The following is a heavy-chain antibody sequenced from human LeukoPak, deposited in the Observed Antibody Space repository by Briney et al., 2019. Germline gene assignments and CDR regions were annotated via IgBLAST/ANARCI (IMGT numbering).Heavy chain of an antibody. D-gene: IGHD5-24*01. CDR3: ARVEQEIAPYAFDI. J-gene: IGHJ3*02. Sequence: PGGSLRLSCVASGFTFSNFWMNWIRQAPGKGLEWVSVIYSGGSTYYADSVKGRFTISRDNSKNTLYLQMNSLRAEDTAVYYCARVEQEIAPYAFDIWGQGTMVTVSS. CDR2: IYSGGST. V-gene: IGHV3-53*01. CDR1: GFTFSNFW.